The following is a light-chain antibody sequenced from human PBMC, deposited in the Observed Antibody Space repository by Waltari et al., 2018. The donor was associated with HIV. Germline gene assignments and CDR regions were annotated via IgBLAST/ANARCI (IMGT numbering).Light chain of an antibody. V-gene: IGKV3-20*01. CDR2: GAS. Sequence: EIVLTQSPATLSLSPGDRAILSCRASQSVNTNYLAWYQQKGGKAPRLVIYGASNRATGIPDRFSSSGSGTDFTLTISRLGPEDFAVYYCQQYGTSPWTFGQGTNVEIK. CDR1: QSVNTNY. J-gene: IGKJ1*01. CDR3: QQYGTSPWT.